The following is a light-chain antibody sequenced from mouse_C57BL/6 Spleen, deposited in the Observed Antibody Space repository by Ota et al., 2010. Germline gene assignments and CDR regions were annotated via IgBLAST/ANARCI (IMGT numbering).Light chain of an antibody. V-gene: IGKV6-23*01. Sequence: DIVMTQSHKFMSTSVGDRVSITCKAGQDVSTAVTWYQQKPGQSPKLLIYSASDRYTGVPDRFTGSGSGTDFTLTISNVQSEDLAEYFCHQYNIYPYTFGGGPSW. J-gene: IGKJ2*01. CDR2: SAS. CDR1: QDVSTA. CDR3: HQYNIYPYT.